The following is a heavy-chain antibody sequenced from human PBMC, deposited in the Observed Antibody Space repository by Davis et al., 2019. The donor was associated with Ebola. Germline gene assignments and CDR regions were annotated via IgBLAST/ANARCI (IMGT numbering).Heavy chain of an antibody. V-gene: IGHV1-2*02. D-gene: IGHD2-2*02. CDR1: GYTFTGYY. J-gene: IGHJ5*02. CDR3: ARDISQLLYGDWFDP. Sequence: AASVKVSCKASGYTFTGYYIHWARQAPGQGLEWMGWINPNSGGTNYAQKFQGRVTMTRDTSISTAYMELSRLRSDDTAVYYCARDISQLLYGDWFDPWGQGTLVTVSS. CDR2: INPNSGGT.